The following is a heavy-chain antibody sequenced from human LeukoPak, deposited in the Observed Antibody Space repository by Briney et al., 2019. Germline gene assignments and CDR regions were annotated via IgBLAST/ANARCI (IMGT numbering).Heavy chain of an antibody. V-gene: IGHV3-30-3*01. J-gene: IGHJ6*02. D-gene: IGHD6-6*01. CDR2: ISYDGSNK. CDR3: ARLVVSYYGMDV. Sequence: PGMYLRLSCAASGFTFSSYAMHWVRQAPGNGLEWVAVISYDGSNKYYADSVKGRFTISRDNSKNTLYLQMNSLRAEVTAVYYCARLVVSYYGMDVWGQGTTVTVSS. CDR1: GFTFSSYA.